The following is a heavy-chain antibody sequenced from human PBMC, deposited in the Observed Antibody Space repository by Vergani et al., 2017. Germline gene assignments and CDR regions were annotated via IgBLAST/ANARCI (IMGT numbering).Heavy chain of an antibody. CDR2: ISSSGSTI. J-gene: IGHJ6*02. D-gene: IGHD3-3*01. CDR3: ARGQTYYDFWSGYFLPGGNGMDV. CDR1: GFTFSDYY. V-gene: IGHV3-11*01. Sequence: QVQLVESGGGLVKPGGSLRLSCAASGFTFSDYYMSWIRQAPGKGLEWVSYISSSGSTIYYADSVKGRFTISRDNAKNSLYLQMNSLRAEDTAVYYCARGQTYYDFWSGYFLPGGNGMDVWGQGTTVTVSS.